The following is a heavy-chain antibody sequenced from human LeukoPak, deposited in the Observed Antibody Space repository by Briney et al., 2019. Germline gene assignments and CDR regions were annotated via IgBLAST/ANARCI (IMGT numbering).Heavy chain of an antibody. J-gene: IGHJ4*02. CDR1: GGSISSYY. CDR2: IYTSGST. D-gene: IGHD6-19*01. CDR3: ARDLTTFTRGWYYFDY. V-gene: IGHV4-4*07. Sequence: SETLSLTCTVSGGSISSYYWSWIRQPAGKGLEWIGRIYTSGSTNYNPSLKSRVTISVDKSKNQFSPKLSSVTAADTAVYYCARDLTTFTRGWYYFDYWGQGTLVTVSS.